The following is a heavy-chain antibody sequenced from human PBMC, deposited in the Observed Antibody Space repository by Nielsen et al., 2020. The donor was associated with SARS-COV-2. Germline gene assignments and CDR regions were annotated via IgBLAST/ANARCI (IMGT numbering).Heavy chain of an antibody. CDR3: ARDGQRWLQSDY. D-gene: IGHD5-24*01. CDR2: ISSSSSYI. J-gene: IGHJ4*02. V-gene: IGHV3-21*01. CDR1: GFTFSSYS. Sequence: GESLKIPCAASGFTFSSYSMNWVRQAPGKGLEWVSSISSSSSYIYYADSVKGRFTISRDNAKNSLYLQMNSLRAEDTAVYYCARDGQRWLQSDYWGQGTLVTVSS.